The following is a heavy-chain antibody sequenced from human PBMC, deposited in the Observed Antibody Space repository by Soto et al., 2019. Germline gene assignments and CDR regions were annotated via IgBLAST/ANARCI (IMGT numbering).Heavy chain of an antibody. Sequence: QLQLQESGPGPVKPSETLSLTCTVSGGSISSSSYYWGWIRQPPGKGLEWIGSIYYSGSTYYNPSLKSRVTISVDTSKNQFSLKLSSVTAADTAVYYCARGGRDGYNFDYWGQGTLVTVSS. D-gene: IGHD5-12*01. CDR1: GGSISSSSYY. J-gene: IGHJ4*02. CDR3: ARGGRDGYNFDY. CDR2: IYYSGST. V-gene: IGHV4-39*01.